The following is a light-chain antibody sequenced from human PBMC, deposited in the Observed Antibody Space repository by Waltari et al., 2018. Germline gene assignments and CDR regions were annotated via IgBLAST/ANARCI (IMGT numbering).Light chain of an antibody. CDR3: QQRSNWPPFT. V-gene: IGKV3-11*01. CDR2: DAS. J-gene: IGKJ3*01. CDR1: QSVGSY. Sequence: ELVLTQSPATLSLSPGEGATLSCRASQSVGSYLAWYQQKPGQAPRLLIYDASNRATGIPVRFSGSESGTDFTLTISSLEPEDFAVYYCQQRSNWPPFTFGPGTKVDMK.